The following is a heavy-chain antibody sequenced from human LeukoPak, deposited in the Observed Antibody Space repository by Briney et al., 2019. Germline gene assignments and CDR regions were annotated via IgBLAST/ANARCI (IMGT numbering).Heavy chain of an antibody. CDR1: GFAFSSYA. CDR2: ISRRDDYT. V-gene: IGHV3-23*01. D-gene: IGHD3-10*01. CDR3: ANDYRSGSFHDF. J-gene: IGHJ4*02. Sequence: GGSLRLSCAASGFAFSSYAMSWVRQPPGKGLEWVSVISRRDDYTYYAVSVKGRFSISRDNSKNTLYLQMNTLRAEDTAVYYCANDYRSGSFHDFWGQGTLVTVSS.